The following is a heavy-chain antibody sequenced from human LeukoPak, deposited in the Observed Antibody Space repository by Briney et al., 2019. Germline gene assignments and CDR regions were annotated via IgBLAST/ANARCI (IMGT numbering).Heavy chain of an antibody. Sequence: PGGSLRLSCAASGFTFSSYWMSWVRQAPGKGLEWVANIKQDGSEKYYVDSVKGRFTISRDNAKNSLYLQMNSLRAEDTAVYYCARDRSDSRVYFDYWGQGTLVTVSS. J-gene: IGHJ4*02. CDR3: ARDRSDSRVYFDY. D-gene: IGHD3-22*01. V-gene: IGHV3-7*01. CDR1: GFTFSSYW. CDR2: IKQDGSEK.